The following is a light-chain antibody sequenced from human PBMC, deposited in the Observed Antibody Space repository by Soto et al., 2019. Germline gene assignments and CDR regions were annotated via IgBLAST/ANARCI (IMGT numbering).Light chain of an antibody. J-gene: IGKJ1*01. V-gene: IGKV3-20*01. CDR3: QQYGSSRRT. CDR1: QSVSSSY. CDR2: GAS. Sequence: EIVLTQSPGTLSLSPGERATLSCRASQSVSSSYLAWYQQKPGQAPRLLIYGASSRATGIPDGFSGSGSGTDFTLTISRLEPEDFAVYYCQQYGSSRRTFGQGTKVDI.